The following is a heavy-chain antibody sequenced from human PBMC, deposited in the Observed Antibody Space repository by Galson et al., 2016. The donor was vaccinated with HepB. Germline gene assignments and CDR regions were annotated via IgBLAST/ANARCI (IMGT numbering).Heavy chain of an antibody. CDR1: GYTFSSYG. J-gene: IGHJ4*02. V-gene: IGHV1-18*01. CDR3: ARDLAAIVGASIVDY. Sequence: SVKVSCKASGYTFSSYGISWVRQAPGQGLEWMGWISAHNGNTHYAQSLQGRLTMTTDPSTSTAYMELRSLTSDDTAVYYCARDLAAIVGASIVDYWGQGTLVTVSS. D-gene: IGHD1-26*01. CDR2: ISAHNGNT.